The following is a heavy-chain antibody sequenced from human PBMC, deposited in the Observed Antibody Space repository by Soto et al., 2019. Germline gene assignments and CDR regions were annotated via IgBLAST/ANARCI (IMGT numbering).Heavy chain of an antibody. D-gene: IGHD2-2*02. CDR3: ARSLTEGYCTITGCYTRPLYGMDV. Sequence: ASVKVSCKASGYTFSGYYIHWLRQAPGQGLEWMGGINPNSGGTNYAQKFQGRVTVTRDTPTSTAYMELSRLTSDDTAVYYCARSLTEGYCTITGCYTRPLYGMDVWGQGTTVTVS. J-gene: IGHJ6*02. V-gene: IGHV1-2*02. CDR1: GYTFSGYY. CDR2: INPNSGGT.